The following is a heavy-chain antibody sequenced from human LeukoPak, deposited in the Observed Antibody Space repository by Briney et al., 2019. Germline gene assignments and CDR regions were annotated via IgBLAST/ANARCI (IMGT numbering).Heavy chain of an antibody. D-gene: IGHD6-13*01. CDR3: ARHSGHSSTNDAFDI. CDR2: IHTSGST. CDR1: GGSISSYY. J-gene: IGHJ3*02. V-gene: IGHV4-4*07. Sequence: SETLSLTCTVSGGSISSYYWNWIRQPAGKGLEWIGRIHTSGSTNYNPSLKSRVTISVDTSKNQFSLKLTSVTAADTAVYYCARHSGHSSTNDAFDIWGQGTMVIVSS.